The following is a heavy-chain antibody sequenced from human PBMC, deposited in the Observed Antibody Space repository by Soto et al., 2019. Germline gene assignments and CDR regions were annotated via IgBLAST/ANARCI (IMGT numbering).Heavy chain of an antibody. Sequence: TLSLTCTVSGGCISSGKYWSWIRQYPGKGLEWIGYIYYSGNTYYNPSLKSRVSISLDTSKSQFSLKLDSVTAADTAVYYCARDAPVALGGPNSMGVWGRGTTIIVSS. CDR3: ARDAPVALGGPNSMGV. D-gene: IGHD3-3*02. CDR1: GGCISSGKY. CDR2: IYYSGNT. J-gene: IGHJ6*02. V-gene: IGHV4-31*03.